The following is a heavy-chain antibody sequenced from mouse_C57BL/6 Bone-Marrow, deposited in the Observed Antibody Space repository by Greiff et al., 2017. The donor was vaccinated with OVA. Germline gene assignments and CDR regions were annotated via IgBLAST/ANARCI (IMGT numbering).Heavy chain of an antibody. V-gene: IGHV5-6*01. CDR2: ISSGGSYT. J-gene: IGHJ3*01. Sequence: EVKLVESGGDLVKPGGSLKLSCAASGFTFSSYGMSWVRQTPDTRRGGVATISSGGSYTSYPNSVKGRFTISRDNAKNTLYLQMSSLKSEDTAMYYCARPLRAWFAYWGQGTLVTVSA. CDR3: ARPLRAWFAY. CDR1: GFTFSSYG. D-gene: IGHD3-1*01.